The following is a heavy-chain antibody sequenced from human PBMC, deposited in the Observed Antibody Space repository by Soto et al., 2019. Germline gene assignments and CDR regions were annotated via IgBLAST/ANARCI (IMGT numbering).Heavy chain of an antibody. CDR2: ISAYNGNT. D-gene: IGHD5-12*01. V-gene: IGHV1-18*01. Sequence: QVQLVQSGAEVKKPGASVKVSCKASGYTFTSYGISWVRQAPGQGLEWMGWISAYNGNTNYAQKLQGRVTMTTDTSTSTAGMELRSLRSDDNAVYYCARDLGYSGYDPRPFDYWGQGTLVTVSS. CDR3: ARDLGYSGYDPRPFDY. J-gene: IGHJ4*02. CDR1: GYTFTSYG.